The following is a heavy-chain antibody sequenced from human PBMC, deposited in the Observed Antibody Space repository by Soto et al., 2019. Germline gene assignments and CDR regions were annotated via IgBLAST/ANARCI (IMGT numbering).Heavy chain of an antibody. CDR2: LYYSGST. Sequence: QVRLQESGPGLVKPSQPLSLPGTVSGGSISSVDYSWCWIRQPPGKGLEWIGYLYYSGSTYYNPSLKSRATIAVETSKNQFSRKLSSVTAADTSVSYCARVLRGYYYNWYFDLWGRGTMVTVSS. D-gene: IGHD3-22*01. V-gene: IGHV4-30-4*01. CDR1: GGSISSVDYS. CDR3: ARVLRGYYYNWYFDL. J-gene: IGHJ2*01.